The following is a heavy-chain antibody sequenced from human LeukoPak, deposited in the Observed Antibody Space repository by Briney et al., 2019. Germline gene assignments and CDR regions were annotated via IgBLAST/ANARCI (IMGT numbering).Heavy chain of an antibody. CDR3: ARGTTYDFWSGYYLNYYYYYMDV. J-gene: IGHJ6*03. CDR2: INHSGST. V-gene: IGHV4-34*01. D-gene: IGHD3-3*01. Sequence: SETLSLTCAVYGGSFSGYYWSWIRQPPGKGLEWIGEINHSGSTNYNPSLKSRVTISVDTSKNQFSLKLSSVTAADTAVYYCARGTTYDFWSGYYLNYYYYYMDVWGKGTTVTVPS. CDR1: GGSFSGYY.